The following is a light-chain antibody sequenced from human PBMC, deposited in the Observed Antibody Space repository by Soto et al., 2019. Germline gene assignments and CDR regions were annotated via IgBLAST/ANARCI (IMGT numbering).Light chain of an antibody. CDR3: QQFTSYPIT. CDR1: QGISSA. CDR2: DAS. V-gene: IGKV1-13*02. J-gene: IGKJ5*01. Sequence: AIQLTQSPSSLSASVGDRVTITCRASQGISSALAWYQQKPGKAPKLLIYDASSLESGVPSRFSGSGSGTDFTLTISSLQPEDFAPYYCQQFTSYPITFGQGTRLEIK.